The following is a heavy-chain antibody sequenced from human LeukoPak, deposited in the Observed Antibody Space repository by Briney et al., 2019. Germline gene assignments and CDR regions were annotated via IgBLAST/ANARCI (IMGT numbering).Heavy chain of an antibody. CDR3: ARDQLGRPFDY. D-gene: IGHD1-1*01. Sequence: GGSLRLSCAASGFTVSGNYMSWVRQAPGKGLEWVSVIYSGGSTYYADSVKGRFTISRDNSKNTLYLQMNSLRAEDTAVYYCARDQLGRPFDYWGQGTLVTVSS. CDR1: GFTVSGNY. CDR2: IYSGGST. J-gene: IGHJ4*02. V-gene: IGHV3-66*01.